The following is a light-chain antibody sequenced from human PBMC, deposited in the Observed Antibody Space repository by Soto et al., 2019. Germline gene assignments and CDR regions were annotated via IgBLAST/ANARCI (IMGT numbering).Light chain of an antibody. CDR2: DTS. CDR3: QQNSVT. V-gene: IGKV1-33*01. CDR1: QDISYY. Sequence: DIQMTQSPSSLSASVGDRVTITCQASQDISYYLNWYQQKPGKAPKLLIYDTSNLETGIRSRFSGGGSGTDFTFNIITRKPEDIAQYYCQQNSVTFGPGTKVYIK. J-gene: IGKJ3*01.